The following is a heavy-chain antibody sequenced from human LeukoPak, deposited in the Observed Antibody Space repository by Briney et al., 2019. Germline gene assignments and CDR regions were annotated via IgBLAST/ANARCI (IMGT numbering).Heavy chain of an antibody. CDR2: IYTSGST. CDR1: GGSISSYY. CDR3: ARHRSGWLQSSFDY. J-gene: IGHJ4*02. Sequence: SQTLSLTCTVSGGSISSYYWSWIRQPAGKGLEWIGRIYTSGSTNYNPSLKSRVTMSVDTSKNQFSLKLSSVTAADTAVYYCARHRSGWLQSSFDYWGQGTLVTVSS. V-gene: IGHV4-4*07. D-gene: IGHD5-24*01.